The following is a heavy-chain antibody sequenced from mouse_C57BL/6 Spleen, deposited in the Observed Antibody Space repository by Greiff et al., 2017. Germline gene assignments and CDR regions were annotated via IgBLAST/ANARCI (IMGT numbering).Heavy chain of an antibody. CDR2: ISSGSSTI. CDR3: ARPFYYGNYIDY. D-gene: IGHD2-1*01. CDR1: GFTFSDYG. J-gene: IGHJ2*01. V-gene: IGHV5-17*01. Sequence: EVKLVESGGGLVKPGGSLKLSCAASGFTFSDYGMHWVRQAPEKGLEWVAYISSGSSTIYYTDTVKGRFTISRDNAKNTLFLQMTSLRSEDTAMYYCARPFYYGNYIDYWGKGTTLTVSS.